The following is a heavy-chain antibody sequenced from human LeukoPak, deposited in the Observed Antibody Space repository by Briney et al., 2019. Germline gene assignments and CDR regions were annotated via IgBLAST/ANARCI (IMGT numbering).Heavy chain of an antibody. J-gene: IGHJ3*02. V-gene: IGHV1-18*01. CDR1: GYTFMSHG. CDR3: ATTSVAGLIVAVNDAFDI. D-gene: IGHD3-22*01. CDR2: ISGSSSNT. Sequence: GASVKVSCKAYGYTFMSHGISWVRQAPGQGLEWMGWISGSSSNTNYAQRLQGRVTMTTDTSTTTAYMELRSLRSDDTAVYYCATTSVAGLIVAVNDAFDIWGQGTMVTVSS.